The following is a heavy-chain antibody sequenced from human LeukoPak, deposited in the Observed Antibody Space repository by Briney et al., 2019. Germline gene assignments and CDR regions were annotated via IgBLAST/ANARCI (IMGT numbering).Heavy chain of an antibody. CDR3: ARDWVRNWNYAPGFDY. D-gene: IGHD1-7*01. Sequence: PSETLSLTCTVSGGSISSYYWGWIRQPPGKGLEWIGSTYHSGSTYYNPSLKSRVTISVDTSKNQFSLKLSSVTAADTAVYYCARDWVRNWNYAPGFDYWGQGTLVTVSS. V-gene: IGHV4-38-2*02. J-gene: IGHJ4*02. CDR2: TYHSGST. CDR1: GGSISSYY.